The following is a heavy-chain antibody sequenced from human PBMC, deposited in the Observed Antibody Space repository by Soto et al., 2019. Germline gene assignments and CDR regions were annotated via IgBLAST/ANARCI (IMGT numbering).Heavy chain of an antibody. V-gene: IGHV3-23*01. CDR2: IDTSGGVT. CDR3: ARERGWIGPPFET. J-gene: IGHJ5*02. Sequence: GGSLRLSCTASGFTFSSFFMNWVRQAPGKGPEWVSGIDTSGGVTKYADSVKGRFTISRDNSRNTLHLQMDGLRVEDTGVYYCARERGWIGPPFETWGRGTLVTVSS. CDR1: GFTFSSFF. D-gene: IGHD2-2*03.